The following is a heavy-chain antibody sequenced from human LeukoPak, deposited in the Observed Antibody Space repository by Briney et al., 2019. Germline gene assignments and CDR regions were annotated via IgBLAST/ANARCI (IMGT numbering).Heavy chain of an antibody. Sequence: SETLSLTCTVSGGSISSYYWSWIRQPPGKGLEWIGYIYYSGSTNYNPSLKSRVTISVDTSKNQFSLKLSSVTAADTAVYYCARDVRNGDAFDIWGQGTMVTVSS. J-gene: IGHJ3*02. CDR3: ARDVRNGDAFDI. V-gene: IGHV4-59*01. D-gene: IGHD1-14*01. CDR1: GGSISSYY. CDR2: IYYSGST.